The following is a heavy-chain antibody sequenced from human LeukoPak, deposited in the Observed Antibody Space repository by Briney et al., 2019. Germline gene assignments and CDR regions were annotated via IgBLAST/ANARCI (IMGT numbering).Heavy chain of an antibody. D-gene: IGHD3-9*01. V-gene: IGHV3-11*01. CDR1: GFTFTDYY. CDR3: ARGKTSDDIIEDGFDI. Sequence: PGVSLRLSCATSGFTFTDYYMSWIRQAPGKGLEWVSYISVSGTTMYYADSVKGRFTLSRDNAKNSLYLQMNSLRAEDTAVYYCARGKTSDDIIEDGFDIWGQGTMVAVSS. CDR2: ISVSGTTM. J-gene: IGHJ3*02.